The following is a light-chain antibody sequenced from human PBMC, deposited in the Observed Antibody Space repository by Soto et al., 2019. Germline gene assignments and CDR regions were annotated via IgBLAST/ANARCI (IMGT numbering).Light chain of an antibody. V-gene: IGKV3-15*01. CDR3: PQYNNWPRT. J-gene: IGKJ2*01. CDR2: GAS. Sequence: EIVMTQSPATLSVSPGERATLSCRASQSVSSNLAWYQQKPGQAPRLLFYGASTRATGIPARFSGSGSGTEFTLTISSLQSEDFAVYYCPQYNNWPRTFGQGTKLEIK. CDR1: QSVSSN.